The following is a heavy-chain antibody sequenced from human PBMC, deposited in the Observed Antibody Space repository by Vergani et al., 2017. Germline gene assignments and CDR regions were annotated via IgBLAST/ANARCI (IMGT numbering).Heavy chain of an antibody. V-gene: IGHV4-34*01. CDR1: GGSFSGYY. CDR3: ARGTDIVVVVAARSTYYFDY. Sequence: QVQLQQWGAGLLKPSETLSLTCAVYGGSFSGYYWSWIRQPPGKGLEWIGEINHSGSTNYNPSLKSRVTISVDTSKNQFSLKLSSVTAADTAVYYCARGTDIVVVVAARSTYYFDYWGQGTLVTVSS. J-gene: IGHJ4*02. CDR2: INHSGST. D-gene: IGHD2-15*01.